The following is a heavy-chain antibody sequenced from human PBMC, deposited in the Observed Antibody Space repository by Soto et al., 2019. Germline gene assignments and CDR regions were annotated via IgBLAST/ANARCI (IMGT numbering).Heavy chain of an antibody. CDR2: IYYSGTT. CDR1: GGSITSGGYY. Sequence: QVQLQESGPGLVQPSQTLSLSCTVSGGSITSGGYYWSWIRQHPGKGLEWIGYIYYSGTTYYNPSLKSRLTISLDTSRNQFFLEVDSVGAADTAVYYVARADSRGYTFEHWGQGTLVTVSS. V-gene: IGHV4-31*03. J-gene: IGHJ4*02. CDR3: ARADSRGYTFEH. D-gene: IGHD3-16*02.